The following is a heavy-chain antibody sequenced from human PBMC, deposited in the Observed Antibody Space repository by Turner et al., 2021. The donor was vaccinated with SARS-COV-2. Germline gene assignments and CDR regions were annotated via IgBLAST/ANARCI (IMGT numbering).Heavy chain of an antibody. CDR1: GFTVRSNY. D-gene: IGHD3-10*01. V-gene: IGHV3-53*01. Sequence: EVQLVEPGGGLIQPGGSLRLSCAASGFTVRSNYMSWVRQAPGKGLEWVSVIYSGGSTYYADSVKGRFTISRENSKNTLYLQMNSLRAEDTAVYYCARGPHPRGFDYWGQGTLVTVSS. CDR3: ARGPHPRGFDY. CDR2: IYSGGST. J-gene: IGHJ4*02.